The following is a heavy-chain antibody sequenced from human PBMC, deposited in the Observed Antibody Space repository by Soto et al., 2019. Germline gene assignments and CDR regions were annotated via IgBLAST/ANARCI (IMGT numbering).Heavy chain of an antibody. V-gene: IGHV3-23*01. CDR2: ISGSGGST. D-gene: IGHD3-22*01. CDR1: GFTFSSYA. J-gene: IGHJ6*02. Sequence: PGGSLRLSCAASGFTFSSYAMSWVRQAPGKGLEWVSAISGSGGSTYYADSVKGRFTISRDNSKNTLYLQMNSLRAEDTAVYYCAKNYYDSRGRYYYYGMDVWGQGTTVTSP. CDR3: AKNYYDSRGRYYYYGMDV.